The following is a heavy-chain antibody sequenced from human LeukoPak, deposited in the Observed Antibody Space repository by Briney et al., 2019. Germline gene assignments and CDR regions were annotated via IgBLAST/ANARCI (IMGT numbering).Heavy chain of an antibody. CDR1: GYTFISYY. V-gene: IGHV1-2*02. CDR3: ARLPGGGFFDY. CDR2: INPNSGGT. Sequence: ASVKVSCKASGYTFISYYMHWVRQAPGQGLEWMGWINPNSGGTNYAQKFQGRVTMTRDTSISTAYMELSRLRSDDTAVYYCARLPGGGFFDYWGQGTLVTVSS. D-gene: IGHD4-23*01. J-gene: IGHJ4*02.